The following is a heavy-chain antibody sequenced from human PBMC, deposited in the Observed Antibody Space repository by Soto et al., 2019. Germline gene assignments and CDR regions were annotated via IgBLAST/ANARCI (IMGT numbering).Heavy chain of an antibody. CDR3: ARGLTGFDY. D-gene: IGHD1-20*01. Sequence: PGGSLRLSCAASGFTFSSYAMHWVRQAPGKGLEWVAVISYDGSNKYYADSVKGRFTISRDNSKNTLYLQMNSLRAEDTAVYYYARGLTGFDYWGQGTLVTVSS. J-gene: IGHJ4*02. CDR1: GFTFSSYA. V-gene: IGHV3-30-3*01. CDR2: ISYDGSNK.